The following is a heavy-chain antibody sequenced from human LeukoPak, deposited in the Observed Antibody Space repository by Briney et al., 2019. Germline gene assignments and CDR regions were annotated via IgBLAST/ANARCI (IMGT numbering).Heavy chain of an antibody. CDR2: IYTSAST. V-gene: IGHV4-4*07. D-gene: IGHD2-15*01. CDR3: ARASYCSGGSCYRPFDY. J-gene: IGHJ4*02. Sequence: KGXXXXXXIYTSASTNYNPSLKSRVTMSVDTSKNQFSLKLSSVTAADTAVYYCARASYCSGGSCYRPFDYWGQGTLVTVSS.